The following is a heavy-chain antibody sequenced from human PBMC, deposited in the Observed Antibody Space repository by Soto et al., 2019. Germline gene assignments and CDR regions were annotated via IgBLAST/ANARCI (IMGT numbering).Heavy chain of an antibody. V-gene: IGHV5-51*01. CDR2: IYPGDSDI. J-gene: IGHJ4*02. CDR1: GYTFTTYW. D-gene: IGHD2-21*02. CDR3: ARCGGDCQAFDC. Sequence: GESLKISCKGSGYTFTTYWIGWVRQMPGKGLEWMGIIYPGDSDIRYSPSFQGQVTISADKSISTAYVQWSTLKASDTAMYYCARCGGDCQAFDCWGQGTLVTVS.